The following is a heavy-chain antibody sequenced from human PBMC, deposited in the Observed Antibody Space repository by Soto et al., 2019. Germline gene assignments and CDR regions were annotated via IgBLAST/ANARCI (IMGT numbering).Heavy chain of an antibody. CDR1: GGSISSGGYS. D-gene: IGHD7-27*01. Sequence: QLQLQESGSGLVKPSQTLSLTCAVSGGSISSGGYSWSWIRQPPGKGLEWIGYIYHSGSTYYNPSLKSRGTISVDRSKNQSSLTLSSVTAADTAVYYCARARANWGLYGMDVWGQGTTVTVSS. CDR3: ARARANWGLYGMDV. CDR2: IYHSGST. V-gene: IGHV4-30-2*01. J-gene: IGHJ6*02.